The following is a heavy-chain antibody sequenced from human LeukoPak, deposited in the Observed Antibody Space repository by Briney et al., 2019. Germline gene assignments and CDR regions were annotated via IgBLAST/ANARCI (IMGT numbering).Heavy chain of an antibody. J-gene: IGHJ4*02. D-gene: IGHD1-1*01. CDR1: VFTFSSYW. CDR3: AKAPWSTTGTTTSDFDY. CDR2: INSDGSST. Sequence: GGSLRLSCAASVFTFSSYWMHWVRQAPGKGLVWVSRINSDGSSTSYADSVKGRFTISRDNSKNTLYVQMNSLRAEDTAVYYCAKAPWSTTGTTTSDFDYWGQGTLVTVSS. V-gene: IGHV3-74*01.